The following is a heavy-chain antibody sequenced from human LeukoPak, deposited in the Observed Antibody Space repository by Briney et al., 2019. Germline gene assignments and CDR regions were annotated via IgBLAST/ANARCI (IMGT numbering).Heavy chain of an antibody. Sequence: GSLRLSCAASGFTFSSYAMHWVRQAPGKGLEWVAVISYDGSNKYYADSVKGRFTISRDNSKNTLYLQMNSLRAEDTAVYYCARDNGDYVGASDIWGQGTMVTVSS. CDR2: ISYDGSNK. CDR1: GFTFSSYA. V-gene: IGHV3-30*04. D-gene: IGHD4-23*01. J-gene: IGHJ3*02. CDR3: ARDNGDYVGASDI.